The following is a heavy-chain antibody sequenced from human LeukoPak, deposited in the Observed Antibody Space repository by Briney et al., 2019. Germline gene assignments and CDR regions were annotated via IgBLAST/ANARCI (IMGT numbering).Heavy chain of an antibody. CDR1: GFTFSSYA. V-gene: IGHV3-23*01. D-gene: IGHD3-22*01. CDR2: ISGSGGST. J-gene: IGHJ3*02. CDR3: ARNPHSYYDSSGYLGDAFDI. Sequence: GGSLRLSCAASGFTFSSYAMSWVRQAPGKGLEWVSAISGSGGSTYYADSVKGRFTISRDNSKNTLYLQMNSLRAEDTAVYYCARNPHSYYDSSGYLGDAFDIWGQGTMVTVSS.